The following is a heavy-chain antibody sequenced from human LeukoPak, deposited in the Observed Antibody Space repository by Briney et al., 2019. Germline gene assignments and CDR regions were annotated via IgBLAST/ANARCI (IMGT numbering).Heavy chain of an antibody. Sequence: GGSLRLSCAASGFTFTAFWMSWVRQAPGKGLEWVANIKQDGSEKYYVDSVKGRFTISRDNAKNSVYLQMNSLRAEDTAVYYCVRDAWFGESRAGGQGTLVTVSS. CDR1: GFTFTAFW. V-gene: IGHV3-7*01. J-gene: IGHJ4*02. D-gene: IGHD3-10*01. CDR3: VRDAWFGESRA. CDR2: IKQDGSEK.